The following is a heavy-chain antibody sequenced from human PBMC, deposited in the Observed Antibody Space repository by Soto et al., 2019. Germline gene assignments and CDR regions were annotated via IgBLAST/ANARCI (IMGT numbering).Heavy chain of an antibody. Sequence: PSETLSLTCTVSGGSISSYYWRWIRQPPGKGLEWIGYIYYSGSTNYNPSLKSRVTISVDTSKNQFSLKLSSVTAADTAVYYCARHRLGILFDYWGQGTLVTVSS. J-gene: IGHJ4*02. CDR3: ARHRLGILFDY. CDR2: IYYSGST. D-gene: IGHD7-27*01. CDR1: GGSISSYY. V-gene: IGHV4-59*08.